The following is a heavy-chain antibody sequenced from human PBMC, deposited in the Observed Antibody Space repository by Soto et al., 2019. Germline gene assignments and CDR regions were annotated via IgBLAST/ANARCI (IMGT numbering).Heavy chain of an antibody. Sequence: PGGSLRLSCAASGFTFSDYYMSWIRQAPGKGLEWVSYISSSGSTIYYADSVKGRFTISRDNAKNSLYLQMNSLRAEDTAVYYCARAPRFLEWLSNPIDYWGQGTLVTVSS. V-gene: IGHV3-11*01. CDR3: ARAPRFLEWLSNPIDY. D-gene: IGHD3-3*01. CDR1: GFTFSDYY. J-gene: IGHJ4*02. CDR2: ISSSGSTI.